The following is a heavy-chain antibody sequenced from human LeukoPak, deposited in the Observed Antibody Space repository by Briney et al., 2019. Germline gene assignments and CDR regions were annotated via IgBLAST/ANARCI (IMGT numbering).Heavy chain of an antibody. CDR1: GYTFSGTGWY. CDR2: IYPYTGAT. Sequence: ASVKVSCKASGYTFSGTGWYLYWLRQAPGQGLECMGWIYPYTGATHYAQKFQGRVAMTRDASISTAYMELSRLRPDDTAVYYCARDGPAQMVDFDYWGQGTLVTVSS. V-gene: IGHV1-2*02. D-gene: IGHD3-10*01. J-gene: IGHJ4*02. CDR3: ARDGPAQMVDFDY.